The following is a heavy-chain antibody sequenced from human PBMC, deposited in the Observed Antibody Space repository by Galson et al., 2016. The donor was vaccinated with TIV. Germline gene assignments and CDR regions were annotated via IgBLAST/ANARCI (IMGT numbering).Heavy chain of an antibody. V-gene: IGHV3-13*01. D-gene: IGHD2-21*02. Sequence: SLRLSCAASGFTFSTHDMHWVRQATGKGLEWVSAIGTVGDSFSPDSVKGRFIISRENATNSLYLQLKSLSVGDTAIYYCARGTNCEGDCHGRWYLDLWGRGALGTVSS. J-gene: IGHJ2*01. CDR3: ARGTNCEGDCHGRWYLDL. CDR1: GFTFSTHD. CDR2: IGTVGDS.